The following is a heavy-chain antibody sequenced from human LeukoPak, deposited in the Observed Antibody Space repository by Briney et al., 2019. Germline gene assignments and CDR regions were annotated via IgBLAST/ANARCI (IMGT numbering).Heavy chain of an antibody. V-gene: IGHV3-7*01. Sequence: PGGSLRLSCAASGFTFSSYWMSWVRQAPGKGLEWVANIKQDGSEKYYVDSVKGRFTISRDNAKNSLYLQMNSLRAEDTAVYYCAKEDTAMAPRGFDYWGQGTLVTVSS. D-gene: IGHD5-18*01. J-gene: IGHJ4*02. CDR2: IKQDGSEK. CDR3: AKEDTAMAPRGFDY. CDR1: GFTFSSYW.